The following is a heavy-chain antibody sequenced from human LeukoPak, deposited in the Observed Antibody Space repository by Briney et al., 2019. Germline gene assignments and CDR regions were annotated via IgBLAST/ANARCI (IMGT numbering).Heavy chain of an antibody. J-gene: IGHJ5*02. CDR3: AREGEELLRRWWFDP. D-gene: IGHD3-10*01. Sequence: SXXAXGXTFSXXGMHWXXXXXXXXXXXXAVIWNDGNKKYYADSVKGRFTISRDNSKNTLYLQMNSLRAEDTAVYYCAREGEELLRRWWFDPWGQGTLVTVSS. CDR2: IWNDGNKK. CDR1: GXTFSXXG. V-gene: IGHV3-33*01.